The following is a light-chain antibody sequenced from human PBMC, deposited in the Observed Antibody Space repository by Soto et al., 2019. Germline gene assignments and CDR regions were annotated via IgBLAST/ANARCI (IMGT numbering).Light chain of an antibody. V-gene: IGKV3-15*01. CDR1: QSIRSN. CDR3: QQYHIWPPWT. CDR2: GAS. Sequence: EIVMTQSPDTLSLSPGEGATLSCRVSQSIRSNLAWYQQRPGQAPRLLMYGASTRADGIPARFTGSGSGTEFTLTISSRQSEDVAVYYCQQYHIWPPWTSGQGTKVELK. J-gene: IGKJ1*01.